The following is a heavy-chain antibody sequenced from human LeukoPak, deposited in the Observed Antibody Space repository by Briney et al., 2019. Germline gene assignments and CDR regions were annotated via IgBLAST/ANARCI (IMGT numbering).Heavy chain of an antibody. D-gene: IGHD4-11*01. CDR1: GFTFSSDG. CDR3: AKDHLTLQSPFAY. J-gene: IGHJ4*02. CDR2: IRYDGSNK. V-gene: IGHV3-30*02. Sequence: GGALRLSCAASGFTFSSDGMHWVRQAPGKGLEWVAFIRYDGSNKYDVYSVEGLFTIPRDTSPTTLYLQMSSLRAEDTAAYSCAKDHLTLQSPFAYWGQGTLVTVSS.